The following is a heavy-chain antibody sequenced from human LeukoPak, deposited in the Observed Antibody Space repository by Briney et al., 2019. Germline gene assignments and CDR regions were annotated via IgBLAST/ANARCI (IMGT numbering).Heavy chain of an antibody. CDR3: ASQPAAAGVDY. Sequence: PGGSLRLSCAASRFTFSSYWMTWVRQAPGKGLEWVANIKPDGSKKSYVDSVKGRFTISRDNAKNSLYLQMNSLRADDTGVYYCASQPAAAGVDYWGQGTLVTVSS. CDR2: IKPDGSKK. J-gene: IGHJ4*02. D-gene: IGHD2-2*01. CDR1: RFTFSSYW. V-gene: IGHV3-7*03.